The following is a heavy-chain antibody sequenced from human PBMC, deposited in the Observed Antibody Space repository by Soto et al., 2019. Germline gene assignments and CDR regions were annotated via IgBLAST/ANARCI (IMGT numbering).Heavy chain of an antibody. J-gene: IGHJ5*02. CDR2: TYYTADT. Sequence: SETLSLTCTVSGVSIRSYFWSWIRQPPGKGLEWIGYTYYTADTKYNPSLESRATISADPSKKQFSLSLSPVTAADTALYFCAGSKNRGESIDHWGQGALLTVSS. V-gene: IGHV4-59*01. CDR3: AGSKNRGESIDH. CDR1: GVSIRSYF. D-gene: IGHD3-10*01.